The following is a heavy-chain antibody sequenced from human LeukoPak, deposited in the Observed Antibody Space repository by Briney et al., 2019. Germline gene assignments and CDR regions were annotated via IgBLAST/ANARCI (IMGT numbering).Heavy chain of an antibody. CDR3: ARGSNIVLFDY. CDR1: GGSFSGSY. J-gene: IGHJ4*02. CDR2: INHSGST. D-gene: IGHD5-12*01. V-gene: IGHV4-34*01. Sequence: PSETLSLTCAVYGGSFSGSYWRWIRQPPGKGLEWIGEINHSGSTRYNPSLKSRVTISVDTSMNQFSLKLSSVTAADTAVYYCARGSNIVLFDYWGQGTLVTVSS.